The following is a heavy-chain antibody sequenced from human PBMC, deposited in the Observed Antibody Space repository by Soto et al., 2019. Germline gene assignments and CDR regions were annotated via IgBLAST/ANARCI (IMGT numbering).Heavy chain of an antibody. CDR1: GGTFSSYA. J-gene: IGHJ4*02. D-gene: IGHD5-18*01. CDR3: ARDKEYSYGYGYFDY. Sequence: GASVKVSCKASGGTFSSYAISWVRQAPGQGLEWMGGIIPIFGTANYAQKFQGRVTITADESTSTAYMELSSLRSEDTAVYYCARDKEYSYGYGYFDYWGQGTLVTVSS. CDR2: IIPIFGTA. V-gene: IGHV1-69*13.